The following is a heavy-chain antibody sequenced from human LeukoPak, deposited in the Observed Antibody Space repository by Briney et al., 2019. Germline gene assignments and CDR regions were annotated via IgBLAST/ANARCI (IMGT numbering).Heavy chain of an antibody. CDR1: GFTFSSYA. V-gene: IGHV3-30*04. CDR2: ISYDGSNK. Sequence: GRSLRLSCAASGFTFSSYAMHWVRQAPGKGLEWVAVISYDGSNKYYADSVKGRFTISRDNSKNTLYLQMNSLRAEDTAVYYCARDGGYYYDSSGPSIPFDYWGQGTLVTVSS. J-gene: IGHJ4*02. D-gene: IGHD3-22*01. CDR3: ARDGGYYYDSSGPSIPFDY.